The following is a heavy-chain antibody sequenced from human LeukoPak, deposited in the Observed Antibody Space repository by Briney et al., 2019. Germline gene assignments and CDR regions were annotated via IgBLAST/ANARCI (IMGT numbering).Heavy chain of an antibody. D-gene: IGHD2-21*02. CDR3: AKGGETGVVTPVAN. CDR1: GFTFSSYS. J-gene: IGHJ4*02. Sequence: GGSLRLSCAASGFTFSSYSMSWVRQAPGKGLEWVSAISSSGGFTYYADSVKGRFTVSRDNSRNTLYLQVNSLRAEDTAVYYCAKGGETGVVTPVANWGQGTLVTVSS. V-gene: IGHV3-23*01. CDR2: ISSSGGFT.